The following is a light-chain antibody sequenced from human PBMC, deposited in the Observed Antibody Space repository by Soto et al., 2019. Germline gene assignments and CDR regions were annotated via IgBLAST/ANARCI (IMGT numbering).Light chain of an antibody. CDR2: VAS. CDR1: RSVSSRY. J-gene: IGKJ2*01. Sequence: ESMLTQSPGTLSLSPGDRATLSCRARRSVSSRYITWYQQKPGQAPRLLIYVASIRATGIPDRFSGSGSGTDFTLTISRLEAEDFAVYYCQQFGDSPPAFTFGQGTKLEI. V-gene: IGKV3-20*01. CDR3: QQFGDSPPAFT.